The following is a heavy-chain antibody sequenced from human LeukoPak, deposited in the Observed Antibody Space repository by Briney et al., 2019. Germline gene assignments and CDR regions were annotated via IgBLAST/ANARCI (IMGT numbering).Heavy chain of an antibody. D-gene: IGHD6-19*01. Sequence: GGSLRLSCAASGFTFSSYAMHWVRQAPGKGLEWITVTSYDGRNKYYADSVKGRFTISRDNSKNTLYLQMNSLRAEDTAVYYCARDNPTVAGSFDYWGQGTLVTVSS. CDR3: ARDNPTVAGSFDY. CDR1: GFTFSSYA. CDR2: TSYDGRNK. V-gene: IGHV3-30*04. J-gene: IGHJ4*02.